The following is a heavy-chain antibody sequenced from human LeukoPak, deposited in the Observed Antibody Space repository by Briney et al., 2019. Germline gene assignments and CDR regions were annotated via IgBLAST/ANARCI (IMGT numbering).Heavy chain of an antibody. CDR1: GYSFTTHW. CDR2: IYPGDSDT. CDR3: ARLQYSTKWCFDR. D-gene: IGHD2-15*01. J-gene: IGHJ4*02. V-gene: IGHV5-51*01. Sequence: GESLKISCKGSGYSFTTHWIGWVRQMPGKGLEWMGIIYPGDSDTKYSPSFQGHVTFSVAKSITTAYLQWSSLKASDTAMYYCARLQYSTKWCFDRWGQGTLVTVSS.